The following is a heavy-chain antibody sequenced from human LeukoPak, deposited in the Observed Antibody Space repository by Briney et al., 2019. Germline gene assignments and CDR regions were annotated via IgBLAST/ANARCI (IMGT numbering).Heavy chain of an antibody. J-gene: IGHJ4*02. D-gene: IGHD3-22*01. V-gene: IGHV3-23*01. CDR2: FSSSGYTT. Sequence: QPGGSLRLSCVASGFAFSNSVMSWVRQAPGKGLELVAGFSSSGYTTFSADSVKGRFTISRDNSKNTIYLQMNSLRAEDMAIFYCARRDGSAYYSFDYWGQGTLVTVSS. CDR3: ARRDGSAYYSFDY. CDR1: GFAFSNSV.